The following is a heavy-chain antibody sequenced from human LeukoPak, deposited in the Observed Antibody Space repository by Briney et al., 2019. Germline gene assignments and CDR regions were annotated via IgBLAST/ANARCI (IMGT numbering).Heavy chain of an antibody. CDR1: GSSFTSYW. V-gene: IGHV5-51*01. J-gene: IGHJ4*02. Sequence: GESLKISCKGSGSSFTSYWIGWVRQMPGKGLEWMGIIYPGDSDTRYSPSFQGQVTISADKSISTAYLQWSSLKASDTAMYYCARVVTFGGVIVYFDYWGQGTLVTVSS. CDR3: ARVVTFGGVIVYFDY. CDR2: IYPGDSDT. D-gene: IGHD3-16*02.